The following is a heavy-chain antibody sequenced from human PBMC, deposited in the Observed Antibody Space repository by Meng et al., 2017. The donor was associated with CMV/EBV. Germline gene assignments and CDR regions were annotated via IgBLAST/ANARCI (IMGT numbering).Heavy chain of an antibody. CDR2: INPSSGST. CDR3: AGGPGSGWYAVDY. CDR1: GFTFTSYD. D-gene: IGHD6-19*01. V-gene: IGHV1-46*01. Sequence: ASVKVSCKASGFTFTSYDMQWVRQAPGQRLEWMGIINPSSGSTSYAQKFQDRVTMTRDTSTSTVYMELSSLRSEDTAVYYCAGGPGSGWYAVDYWGQGTLVTVSS. J-gene: IGHJ4*02.